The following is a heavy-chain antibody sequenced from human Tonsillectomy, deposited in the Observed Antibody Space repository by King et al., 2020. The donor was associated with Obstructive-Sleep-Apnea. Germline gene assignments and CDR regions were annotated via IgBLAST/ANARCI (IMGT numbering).Heavy chain of an antibody. J-gene: IGHJ5*02. Sequence: VQLQQWGAGLLKPSETLSLTCAVFGGSFSDYYWSWIRQPPGKGLEWIGEGNHSGSTNYNPTPSLKSRVTISVDTAKTQFSLKLSSVTAADTAVYYCARGSGAAAVNWFDPWGQGTLVTVSS. D-gene: IGHD6-13*01. CDR1: GGSFSDYY. CDR2: GNHSGST. V-gene: IGHV4-34*01. CDR3: ARGSGAAAVNWFDP.